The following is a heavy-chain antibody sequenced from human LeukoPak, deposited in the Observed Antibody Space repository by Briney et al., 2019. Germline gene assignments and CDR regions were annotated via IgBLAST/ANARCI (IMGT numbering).Heavy chain of an antibody. D-gene: IGHD6-25*01. CDR2: IYSGGST. CDR1: GFTVSTNY. J-gene: IGHJ3*02. V-gene: IGHV3-66*01. CDR3: ASFRYVSAFFFDI. Sequence: HPGGSLRLSCGASGFTVSTNYMSWVRQAPGKELEWVSIIYSGGSTYYADSVKGRFTISRDNSKNTLYLQMNSLRAEDTAVYYCASFRYVSAFFFDIWGQGTMVTVSS.